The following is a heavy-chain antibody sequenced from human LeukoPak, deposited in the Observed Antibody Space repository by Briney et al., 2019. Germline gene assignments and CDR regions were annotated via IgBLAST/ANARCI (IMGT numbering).Heavy chain of an antibody. CDR1: GFTFSSYG. D-gene: IGHD3-10*01. Sequence: PGGSLRLSCAASGFTFSSYGMHWVRQAPGKGLEWVAVISYDGSNKYYADSVKGRFTIPRDNSKNTLYLQMNSLRAEDTAVYYCAKNGNPDAHGDGGGGLFDYWGQGTLVTVSS. CDR3: AKNGNPDAHGDGGGGLFDY. V-gene: IGHV3-30*18. CDR2: ISYDGSNK. J-gene: IGHJ4*02.